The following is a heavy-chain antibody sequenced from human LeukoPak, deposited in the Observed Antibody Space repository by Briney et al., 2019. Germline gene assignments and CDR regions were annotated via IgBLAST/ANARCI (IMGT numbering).Heavy chain of an antibody. CDR2: IYYSGST. CDR3: ATIYCTNGVCPPVYGMDV. CDR1: GGSISSGDYY. D-gene: IGHD2-8*01. J-gene: IGHJ6*02. Sequence: SETLSLTCTVSGGSISSGDYYWSWIRQPPGKGLEWIGYIYYSGSTYYNPSLKSRVTISVDTSKNQFSLKLSSVTAADTAVYYCATIYCTNGVCPPVYGMDVWGQGTTVTVSS. V-gene: IGHV4-30-4*02.